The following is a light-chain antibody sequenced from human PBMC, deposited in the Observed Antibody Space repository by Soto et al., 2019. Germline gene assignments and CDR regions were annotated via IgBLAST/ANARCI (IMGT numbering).Light chain of an antibody. J-gene: IGLJ1*01. V-gene: IGLV2-11*01. CDR2: EVN. Sequence: LTQPASLSGSPGQSITISCTGTSSYIGAYDYVSWFQQHPGKAPKLMISEVNNRPSGVPDRFSGSKSGNTASLTISGLQAEDEADYYCCSYAGTYTFVFGAGTKVTVL. CDR1: SSYIGAYDY. CDR3: CSYAGTYTFV.